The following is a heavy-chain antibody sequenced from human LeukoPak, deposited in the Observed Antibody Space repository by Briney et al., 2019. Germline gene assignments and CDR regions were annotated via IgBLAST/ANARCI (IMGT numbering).Heavy chain of an antibody. V-gene: IGHV4-30-4*01. J-gene: IGHJ4*02. Sequence: SETLSLTCTVSGGSISSGDYYWSWIRQPPGKGLEWIGYIYYSGSTYYNPSLKSRVTISVDTSKNQISLKLSSVTAADTAVYYCARENYYDSSGYSDWGQGTLVTVSS. CDR3: ARENYYDSSGYSD. CDR1: GGSISSGDYY. D-gene: IGHD3-22*01. CDR2: IYYSGST.